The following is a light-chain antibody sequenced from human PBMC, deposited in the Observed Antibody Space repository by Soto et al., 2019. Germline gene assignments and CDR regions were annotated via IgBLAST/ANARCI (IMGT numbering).Light chain of an antibody. CDR2: DAS. V-gene: IGKV1-13*02. CDR3: QQSNSYLLT. CDR1: QGISSA. J-gene: IGKJ4*01. Sequence: AIQLTQSPSSLSASVGDRVTITCRARQGISSALAWYQQKPGKAPKLLIYDASSLESGVPSRFSGSESGTYFTLTISSLQPEDFATYYCQQSNSYLLTFGGGTKVEIK.